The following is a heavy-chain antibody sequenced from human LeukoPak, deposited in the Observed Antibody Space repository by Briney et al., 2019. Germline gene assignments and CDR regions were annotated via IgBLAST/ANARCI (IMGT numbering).Heavy chain of an antibody. J-gene: IGHJ5*02. Sequence: SETLSLICTVSGGSISSYYWSWIRQPPGEGLEWIGFIYHSGSTNYNPSLKSRVTISVDTSTNQFSLKMKSVTAADTAVYYCASIAAAGSTRNWFDPWGQGTLVTVSS. CDR2: IYHSGST. CDR1: GGSISSYY. D-gene: IGHD6-13*01. V-gene: IGHV4-59*08. CDR3: ASIAAAGSTRNWFDP.